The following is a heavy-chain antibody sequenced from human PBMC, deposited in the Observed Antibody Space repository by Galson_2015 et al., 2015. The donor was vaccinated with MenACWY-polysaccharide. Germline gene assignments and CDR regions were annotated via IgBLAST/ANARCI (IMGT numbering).Heavy chain of an antibody. CDR3: TRGSQYSANYGGD. Sequence: SLRLSCAASGFTFSSYAMSWVRQAPGKGLEWVAAISGSGGTTYYADSVRGRFTISRDNAKNMLHLQINGLRGEDTAVYYRTRGSQYSANYGGDWGQGTLVTVSS. CDR1: GFTFSSYA. J-gene: IGHJ4*02. V-gene: IGHV3-23*01. CDR2: ISGSGGTT. D-gene: IGHD6-6*01.